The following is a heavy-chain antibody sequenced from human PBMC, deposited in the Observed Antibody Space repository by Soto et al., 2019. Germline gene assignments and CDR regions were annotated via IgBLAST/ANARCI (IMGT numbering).Heavy chain of an antibody. CDR3: GGPYCYDTSGLGHAFGL. CDR1: GYTFTSYG. D-gene: IGHD3-22*01. J-gene: IGHJ3*01. Sequence: QVQLVQSGAEVKKPGASVKVSCKASGYTFTSYGISWVRQAPGQGLEWMGWISAYNGNTNYAQKLQGRVTMTTDTSMSTAHMELRSRRSDLTIVYYCGGPYCYDTSGLGHAFGLWGQGTMVTVSS. CDR2: ISAYNGNT. V-gene: IGHV1-18*01.